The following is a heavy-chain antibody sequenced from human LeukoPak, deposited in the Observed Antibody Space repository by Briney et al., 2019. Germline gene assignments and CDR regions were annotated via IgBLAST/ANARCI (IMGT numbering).Heavy chain of an antibody. J-gene: IGHJ4*02. Sequence: AGGSLRLSCAAPGFTFSSYAMTWVRQAPGKGLEWVSAISGSGGSTYYADSVKGRFTISRDNAKNSLYLQMNSLRAEDTAVYYCARDPEVRVCLDYWGQGTLVTVSS. CDR3: ARDPEVRVCLDY. CDR1: GFTFSSYA. CDR2: ISGSGGST. V-gene: IGHV3-23*01. D-gene: IGHD2-2*01.